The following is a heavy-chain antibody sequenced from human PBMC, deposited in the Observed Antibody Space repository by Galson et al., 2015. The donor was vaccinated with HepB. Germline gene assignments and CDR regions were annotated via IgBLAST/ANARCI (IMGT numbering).Heavy chain of an antibody. J-gene: IGHJ4*02. CDR3: ASQSPPLLRYFDWPSFDY. CDR2: ISYDGSNK. D-gene: IGHD3-9*01. V-gene: IGHV3-30*03. Sequence: SLRLSCAASGFTFSSYGMHWVRQAPGKGLEWVAVISYDGSNKYYADSVKGRFTISRDNSKNTLYLQMNSLRAEDTAVYYCASQSPPLLRYFDWPSFDYWGQGTLVTVSS. CDR1: GFTFSSYG.